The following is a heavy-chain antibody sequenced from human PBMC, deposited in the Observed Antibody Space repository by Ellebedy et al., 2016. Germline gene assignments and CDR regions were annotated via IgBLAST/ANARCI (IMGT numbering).Heavy chain of an antibody. CDR1: GFTVSSDY. Sequence: GESLKISCAASGFTVSSDYMSWVRQAPGKGLEWVSVIYSGADTYYADSVKGRFTISRDNSKTTRSLQMDSLRAEDTAVYYCARGYGSAGSCHGFGYWGQGTLVTVSS. D-gene: IGHD2-15*01. V-gene: IGHV3-53*05. CDR3: ARGYGSAGSCHGFGY. CDR2: IYSGADT. J-gene: IGHJ4*02.